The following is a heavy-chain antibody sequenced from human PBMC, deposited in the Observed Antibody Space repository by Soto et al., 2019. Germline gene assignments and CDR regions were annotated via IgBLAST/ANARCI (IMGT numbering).Heavy chain of an antibody. CDR3: ARELTGYRYGPGEVY. CDR1: SGSISSSDYY. J-gene: IGHJ4*02. Sequence: PSETLSLTCTVSSGSISSSDYYWTWIRQPPGKGLEWIGYIDYSGSTYYNPSLKSRVTISVDTSKNQFSLTLTSMTAADTAVYFCARELTGYRYGPGEVYWGQGTLVTVS. V-gene: IGHV4-30-4*08. D-gene: IGHD5-18*01. CDR2: IDYSGST.